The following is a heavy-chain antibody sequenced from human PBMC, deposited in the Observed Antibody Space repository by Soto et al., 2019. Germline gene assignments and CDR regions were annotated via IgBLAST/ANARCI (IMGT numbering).Heavy chain of an antibody. D-gene: IGHD5-18*01. Sequence: SLRRSWASSWFTFSGYTIHWVRQSPGKVLEWLALIWFDGSNKYYADSVKGRFTISRDNAKNTLYLQMNTLRAEDTAVYYCARDLGYNYGHPFDYWGQGTLVTVSS. J-gene: IGHJ4*02. CDR1: WFTFSGYT. V-gene: IGHV3-33*01. CDR3: ARDLGYNYGHPFDY. CDR2: IWFDGSNK.